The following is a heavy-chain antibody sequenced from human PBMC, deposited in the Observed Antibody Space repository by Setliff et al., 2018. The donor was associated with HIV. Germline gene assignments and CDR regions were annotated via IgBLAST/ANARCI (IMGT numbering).Heavy chain of an antibody. Sequence: PGGSLRLSCGASGFTFANYWMNWVRRAPGKGLEWVANIKQDGNDKYYADSVKGRFTISRDNSKNTLYLEMTSLRAEDTAVYHCAKDMNYNNDYPGVLGSWGRGTLVTVSS. J-gene: IGHJ4*02. CDR3: AKDMNYNNDYPGVLGS. CDR1: GFTFANYW. D-gene: IGHD3-16*01. V-gene: IGHV3-7*01. CDR2: IKQDGNDK.